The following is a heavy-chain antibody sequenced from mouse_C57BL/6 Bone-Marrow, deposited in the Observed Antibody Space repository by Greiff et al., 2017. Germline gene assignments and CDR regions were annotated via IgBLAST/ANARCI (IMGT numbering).Heavy chain of an antibody. CDR3: ARTSHDGYYGYYFDY. V-gene: IGHV1-63*01. CDR1: GYTFTNYW. CDR2: IYPGGGYT. D-gene: IGHD2-3*01. J-gene: IGHJ2*01. Sequence: QVQLKQSGAELVRPGTSVKMSCKASGYTFTNYWIGWAKQRPGHGLEWIGDIYPGGGYTNYNEKFKGKATLTADNSSSTAYMQFSSLTSEDSAIYYCARTSHDGYYGYYFDYWGQGTTLTVSS.